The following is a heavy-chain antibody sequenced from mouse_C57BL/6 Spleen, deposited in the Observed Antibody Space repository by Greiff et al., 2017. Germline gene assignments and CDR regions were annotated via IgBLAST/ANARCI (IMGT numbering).Heavy chain of an antibody. CDR1: GYTFTSYW. CDR3: AFTTAYYFDY. D-gene: IGHD1-2*01. Sequence: QVQLQQPGAELVMPGASVKLSCKASGYTFTSYWMHWVKQRPGQGLEWIGEIDPSDSYTNYNQKFKGKSTLTVDKSSSTAYMQLSSLTSEDSAVYYCAFTTAYYFDYWGQGTTLTVSS. V-gene: IGHV1-69*01. J-gene: IGHJ2*01. CDR2: IDPSDSYT.